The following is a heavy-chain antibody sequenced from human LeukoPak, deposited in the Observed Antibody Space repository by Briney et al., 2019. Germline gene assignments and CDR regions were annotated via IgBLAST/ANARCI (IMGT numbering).Heavy chain of an antibody. V-gene: IGHV4-34*01. CDR1: GGPFSGYY. Sequence: PSETLSLTCAVYGGPFSGYYWSWIRQPPGKGLEWIGEINHGGSTNYNPSLKSRVTISVDTSKNQFSLKLSSVTAADTAIYYCAHGYCSGGSCFTFSYWGQGTLVTVSS. CDR2: INHGGST. CDR3: AHGYCSGGSCFTFSY. D-gene: IGHD2-15*01. J-gene: IGHJ4*02.